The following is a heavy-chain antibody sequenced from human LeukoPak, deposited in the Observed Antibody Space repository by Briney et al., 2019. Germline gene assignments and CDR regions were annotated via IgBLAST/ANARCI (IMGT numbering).Heavy chain of an antibody. CDR2: ISSSSCYI. D-gene: IGHD4-11*01. CDR1: RLTFNSYS. CDR3: ARSNVRYFDL. J-gene: IGHJ2*01. V-gene: IGHV3-21*01. Sequence: PGGSLSLSCAASRLTFNSYSMHCVRQAPGRGLEGGSSISSSSCYIYYADSVKGRFTISRDNAKNSLYLQMNSQRAEYTAVYYCARSNVRYFDLWGRGTLVTVSS.